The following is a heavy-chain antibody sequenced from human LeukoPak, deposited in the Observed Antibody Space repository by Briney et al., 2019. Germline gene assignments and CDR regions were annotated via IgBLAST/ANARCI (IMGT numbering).Heavy chain of an antibody. J-gene: IGHJ6*03. Sequence: SVKVSCKASGGTFSSYAISWVRQAPGQGLEWMGRIIPILGIANYAQKFQGRVTITADKSTSTAYMELSSLRSEDTAVYYCARGIVVVPAARYYYYYMDVWGKGTTVTVSS. CDR2: IIPILGIA. D-gene: IGHD2-2*01. V-gene: IGHV1-69*04. CDR1: GGTFSSYA. CDR3: ARGIVVVPAARYYYYYMDV.